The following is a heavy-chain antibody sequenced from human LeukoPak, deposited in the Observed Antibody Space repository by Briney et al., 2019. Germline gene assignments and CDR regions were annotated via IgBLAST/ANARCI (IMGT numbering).Heavy chain of an antibody. CDR3: ARRWDTLEFFHY. Sequence: GESLKISCKGSGYSFTNYWNGWVRQMPGKGLEWMGIIYPGDSDTRYSPSFQGQVTISADKSISTAYLQWSSLKASDAAMYYCARRWDTLEFFHYWGQGTLVTVSS. V-gene: IGHV5-51*01. CDR2: IYPGDSDT. J-gene: IGHJ4*02. D-gene: IGHD3-10*01. CDR1: GYSFTNYW.